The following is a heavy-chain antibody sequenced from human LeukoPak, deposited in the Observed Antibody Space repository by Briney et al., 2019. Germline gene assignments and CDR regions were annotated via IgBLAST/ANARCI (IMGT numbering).Heavy chain of an antibody. J-gene: IGHJ4*02. Sequence: SETLSLTCTVSGGSISSYHWSWIRQPPGKGLEWIGYIYYSGSTNYNPSLKSRLTISLDTSKNQFSLKLSSVTTADTAVYYCARVGSIAVAGDFDYWGQGTLVTVSS. CDR3: ARVGSIAVAGDFDY. CDR2: IYYSGST. D-gene: IGHD6-19*01. V-gene: IGHV4-59*08. CDR1: GGSISSYH.